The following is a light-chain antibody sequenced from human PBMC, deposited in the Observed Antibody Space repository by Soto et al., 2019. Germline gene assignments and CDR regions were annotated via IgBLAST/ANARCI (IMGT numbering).Light chain of an antibody. Sequence: QSVLTQPASVSGPPGQSITISCTGTSSDVGAYNFVSWHQQHPGKAPKLMIYNVYDRPSGISYRFSGSKSGNTASLTISGLQGEDEADYYCSAYTVSRTYVFGTGTKVNVL. J-gene: IGLJ1*01. CDR2: NVY. CDR1: SSDVGAYNF. V-gene: IGLV2-14*03. CDR3: SAYTVSRTYV.